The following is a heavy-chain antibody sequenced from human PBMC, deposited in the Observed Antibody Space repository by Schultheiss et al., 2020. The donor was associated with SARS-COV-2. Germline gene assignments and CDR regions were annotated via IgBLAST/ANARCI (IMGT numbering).Heavy chain of an antibody. Sequence: SETLSLTCAVYGGSFSGYYWSWIRQPPGKGLEWIGEINHSGSTNYNPSLKSRVTISVDTSKNQFSLKLSSVTAADTAVYYCARSPYSSSWLEVWGQGTTVTVSS. CDR3: ARSPYSSSWLEV. D-gene: IGHD6-13*01. V-gene: IGHV4-34*01. CDR1: GGSFSGYY. J-gene: IGHJ6*02. CDR2: INHSGST.